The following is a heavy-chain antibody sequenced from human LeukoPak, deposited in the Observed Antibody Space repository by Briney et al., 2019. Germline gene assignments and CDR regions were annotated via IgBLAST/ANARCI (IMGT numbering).Heavy chain of an antibody. V-gene: IGHV5-51*01. CDR1: GYSFTSYW. CDR2: INPGDSDT. D-gene: IGHD3-22*01. J-gene: IGHJ5*02. CDR3: ARQWLYYDSSAYRNYNCFDP. Sequence: GESLKISCKGSGYSFTSYWIGWVRQMPGKGLEWMGIINPGDSDTRYSPYFQGQVTISVDKSINTAYLQWSSLKASDTAMYYCARQWLYYDSSAYRNYNCFDPWGQGTLVTVSS.